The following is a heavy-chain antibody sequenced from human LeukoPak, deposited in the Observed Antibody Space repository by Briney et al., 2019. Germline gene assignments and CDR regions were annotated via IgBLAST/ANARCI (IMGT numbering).Heavy chain of an antibody. CDR2: IYSGGST. J-gene: IGHJ4*02. Sequence: GGSLRLSCAASGFTVSSNYMSWVRQAPGKGLEWVSVIYSGGSTYYADSVKGRFTISRDNSKNTLYLQMNSLRAEDTAVYYCARHQDYGGNSYYFDYWGQGTLVTLSS. CDR3: ARHQDYGGNSYYFDY. V-gene: IGHV3-53*01. D-gene: IGHD4-23*01. CDR1: GFTVSSNY.